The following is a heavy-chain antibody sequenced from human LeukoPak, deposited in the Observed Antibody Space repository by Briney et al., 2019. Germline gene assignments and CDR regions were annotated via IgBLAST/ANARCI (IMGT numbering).Heavy chain of an antibody. Sequence: ASVKVSCKASGYTFTSYYMHWVRQAPGQGLEWMGIINPSGGSTSYAQKFQGRVTMTRDTSTSTVYMELSSLRSGDTAVFYCARPPPQYSYGYVDWFDPWGQGTLVTVSS. D-gene: IGHD5-18*01. CDR3: ARPPPQYSYGYVDWFDP. CDR1: GYTFTSYY. J-gene: IGHJ5*02. V-gene: IGHV1-46*01. CDR2: INPSGGST.